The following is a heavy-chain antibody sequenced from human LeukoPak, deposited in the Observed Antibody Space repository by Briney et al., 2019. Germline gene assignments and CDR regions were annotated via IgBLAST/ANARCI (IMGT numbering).Heavy chain of an antibody. CDR2: ISSSSSTI. CDR1: GFTFSSYG. CDR3: ARDSPYDFWSGYSNWFDP. Sequence: PGGSLRLSCAASGFTFSSYGMNWVRQAPGKGLEWVSYISSSSSTIYYADSVKGRFTISRDNAKNSLYLQMNSLRDEDTAVYYCARDSPYDFWSGYSNWFDPWGQGTLVTVSS. V-gene: IGHV3-48*02. J-gene: IGHJ5*02. D-gene: IGHD3-3*01.